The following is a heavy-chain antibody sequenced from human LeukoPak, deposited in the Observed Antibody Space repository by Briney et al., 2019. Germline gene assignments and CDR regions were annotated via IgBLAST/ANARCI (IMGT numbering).Heavy chain of an antibody. Sequence: ASVKVSCKASGYTFTGYFMHWVRQAPGQGLEWMGWINPNSGGTNYAQKFQGRVTMTGDTSISTAYMDLSSLRSDDTAVYYCAKDRILTGYYSYWGQGTLVTVSS. J-gene: IGHJ4*02. D-gene: IGHD3-9*01. CDR3: AKDRILTGYYSY. CDR1: GYTFTGYF. CDR2: INPNSGGT. V-gene: IGHV1-2*02.